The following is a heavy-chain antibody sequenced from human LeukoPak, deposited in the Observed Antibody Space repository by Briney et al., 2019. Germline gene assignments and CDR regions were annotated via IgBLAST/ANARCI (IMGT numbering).Heavy chain of an antibody. J-gene: IGHJ4*02. CDR1: GFTFTNYG. CDR3: ARYGGANGNFDY. Sequence: ASVKVSCKASGFTFTNYGVSWVRQAPGQGLEWMGWFSAYNGNTNYAQKLQGRVTMTRDTSTSTVYMELSSLRSEDTAVYYCARYGGANGNFDYWGQGTLVTVSS. CDR2: FSAYNGNT. D-gene: IGHD4-17*01. V-gene: IGHV1-18*01.